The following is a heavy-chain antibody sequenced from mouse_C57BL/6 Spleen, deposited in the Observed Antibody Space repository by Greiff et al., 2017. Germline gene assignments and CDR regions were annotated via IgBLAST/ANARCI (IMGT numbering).Heavy chain of an antibody. V-gene: IGHV1-55*01. CDR1: GYTFTSYW. D-gene: IGHD3-2*02. Sequence: QVQLQQPGAELVKPGASVKMSCKASGYTFTSYWITWVKQRPGQGLEWIGDIYLGSGSTDYNEKFKSKATLTVDTSSSTAYMQLSSLTSEDSAVYYCARDSSGYQAWFAYWGQGTLVTVSA. CDR3: ARDSSGYQAWFAY. CDR2: IYLGSGST. J-gene: IGHJ3*01.